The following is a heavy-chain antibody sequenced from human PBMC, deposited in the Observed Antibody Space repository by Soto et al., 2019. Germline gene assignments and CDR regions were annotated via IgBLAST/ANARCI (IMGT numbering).Heavy chain of an antibody. J-gene: IGHJ5*02. D-gene: IGHD6-13*01. Sequence: ASVKVSCKASGYTFTSYGISWVRQAPGQGLEWMGWISAYNGNTNYAQKLQGRVTMTTDTSTSTAYMELRSLRSDDTAVYYCATVLAAAGNNWFDPWGQGTLVTVSS. V-gene: IGHV1-18*01. CDR1: GYTFTSYG. CDR2: ISAYNGNT. CDR3: ATVLAAAGNNWFDP.